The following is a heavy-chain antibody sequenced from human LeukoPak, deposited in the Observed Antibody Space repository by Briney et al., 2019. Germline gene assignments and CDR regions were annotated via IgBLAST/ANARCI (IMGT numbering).Heavy chain of an antibody. CDR1: GYSFTSYW. CDR2: IDPSDSYT. D-gene: IGHD3-10*01. J-gene: IGHJ4*02. CDR3: ARHPKFREPYLDY. V-gene: IGHV5-10-1*01. Sequence: LGESLKISCKGSGYSFTSYWISWVRQMPGKGLEWMGRIDPSDSYTNYSPSFQGHVTISADKSISTAYLQWSSLKASDTAMYYCARHPKFREPYLDYWGQGTLVTVSS.